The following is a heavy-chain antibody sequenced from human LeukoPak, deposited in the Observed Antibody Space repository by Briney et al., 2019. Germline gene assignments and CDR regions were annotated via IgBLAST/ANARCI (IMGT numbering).Heavy chain of an antibody. Sequence: GGSLRLSCAASGFVFSTYGMHWVRQAPGKGLEWVAVIWSHGNTKKYADSVTGRLTISRDNSKNTLYLEMNTLRAEDTAVYYCARDDDYDDHNTFDMWGHGTMVTVSS. CDR2: IWSHGNTK. CDR3: ARDDDYDDHNTFDM. CDR1: GFVFSTYG. D-gene: IGHD4-17*01. V-gene: IGHV3-33*01. J-gene: IGHJ3*02.